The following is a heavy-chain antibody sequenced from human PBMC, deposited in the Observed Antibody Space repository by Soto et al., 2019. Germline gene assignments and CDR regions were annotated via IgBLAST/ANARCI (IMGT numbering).Heavy chain of an antibody. CDR2: VDPKSGDT. CDR3: SLTVRGSS. V-gene: IGHV1-2*02. Sequence: QVHLVQSGSEVKRPGASVQISCTASGYTFTGRFMHWVRQAPGQGLEWLGWVDPKSGDTTYAPKFKDRVSLLIYTSNDTAILNLRDLREDDTAIFYCSLTVRGSSWGQGSPVTVSS. D-gene: IGHD3-10*01. J-gene: IGHJ5*02. CDR1: GYTFTGRF.